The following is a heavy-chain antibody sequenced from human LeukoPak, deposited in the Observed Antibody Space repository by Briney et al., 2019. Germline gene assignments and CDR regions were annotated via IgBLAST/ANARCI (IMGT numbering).Heavy chain of an antibody. Sequence: ASVKVSCKASGGTFSSYAISWVRQAPGQGLEWMGRIIPILGIANYAQKFQGRVTITADKSTSTAYMELSSLRSEDTAVYYCARVRLSSSWYSGLDYWGQGTLVTVSS. J-gene: IGHJ4*02. CDR1: GGTFSSYA. V-gene: IGHV1-69*04. CDR3: ARVRLSSSWYSGLDY. CDR2: IIPILGIA. D-gene: IGHD6-13*01.